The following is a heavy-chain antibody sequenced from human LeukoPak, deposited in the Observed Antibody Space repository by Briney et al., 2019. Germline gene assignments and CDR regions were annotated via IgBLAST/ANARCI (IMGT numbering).Heavy chain of an antibody. CDR3: ARRVYSSSPTGDWFDP. Sequence: SGTLSLTCAVSGGSISSSNWWSWVRQPPGKGLEWIGEIYHSGSTNYNPSLKSRVTISVDKSKNQFSLKLSSVTAADTAVYYCARRVYSSSPTGDWFDPWGQGTLVTVSS. V-gene: IGHV4-4*02. CDR2: IYHSGST. D-gene: IGHD6-13*01. J-gene: IGHJ5*02. CDR1: GGSISSSNW.